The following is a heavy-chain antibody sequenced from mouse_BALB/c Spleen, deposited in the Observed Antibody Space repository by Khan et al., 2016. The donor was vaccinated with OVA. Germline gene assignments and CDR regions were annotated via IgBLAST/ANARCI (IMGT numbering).Heavy chain of an antibody. CDR3: DKDPLYYGMDY. J-gene: IGHJ4*01. Sequence: VQLQESGPGLVAPSQSLSITCTVSGFSLTDYAVRWIRQPPGKGLEWLGVIWAGGSKYYYSVLKSRLSISTDNSKSQAFLKVNSLQTGDTAMYYCDKDPLYYGMDYWGQGTSVTVSS. D-gene: IGHD6-1*01. V-gene: IGHV2-6-5*01. CDR1: GFSLTDYA. CDR2: IWAGGSK.